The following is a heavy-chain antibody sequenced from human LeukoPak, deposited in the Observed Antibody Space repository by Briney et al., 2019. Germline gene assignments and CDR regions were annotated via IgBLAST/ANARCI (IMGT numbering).Heavy chain of an antibody. V-gene: IGHV4-34*01. J-gene: IGHJ6*03. CDR3: ARWGWIQLWLGSYYYYMDV. CDR2: INHSGST. Sequence: SETLSLTCAVYGGSFSGYYWSWLRQPPGKGLEWIGEINHSGSTNYNPSLKSRVTISVDTSKNQFSLKLSSVTAADTAVYYCARWGWIQLWLGSYYYYMDVWGKGTTVTVSS. CDR1: GGSFSGYY. D-gene: IGHD5-18*01.